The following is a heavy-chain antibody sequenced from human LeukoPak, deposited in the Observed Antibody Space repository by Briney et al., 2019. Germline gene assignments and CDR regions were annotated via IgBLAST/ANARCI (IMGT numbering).Heavy chain of an antibody. CDR1: GYTFTSYD. J-gene: IGHJ5*02. CDR3: ARVKKTRQWFGELLSRYWFDP. D-gene: IGHD3-10*01. CDR2: MNPNSGNT. V-gene: IGHV1-8*03. Sequence: ASVKVSCKASGYTFTSYDINWVRQATGQGLEWMGWMNPNSGNTGYAQKFQGRVTITRNTSISTAYMELSSLRSEDPAVYYCARVKKTRQWFGELLSRYWFDPWGQGTLVTVSS.